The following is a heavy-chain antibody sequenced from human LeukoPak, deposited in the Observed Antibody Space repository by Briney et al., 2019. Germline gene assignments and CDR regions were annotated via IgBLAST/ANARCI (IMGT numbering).Heavy chain of an antibody. J-gene: IGHJ4*02. V-gene: IGHV3-30*02. CDR1: GFTFSSYG. CDR3: AKGILHDTAMVNYFDY. CDR2: IWYDGSNK. Sequence: PGGSLRLSCAASGFTFSSYGMHWVRQAPGKGLEWVAVIWYDGSNKYYADSVKGRFTISRDNSKNTLYLQMNSLRAEDTALYYCAKGILHDTAMVNYFDYWGQGTLVTVSS. D-gene: IGHD5-18*01.